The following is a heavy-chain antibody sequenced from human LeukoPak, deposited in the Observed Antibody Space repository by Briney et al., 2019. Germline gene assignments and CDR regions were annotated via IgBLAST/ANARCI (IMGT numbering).Heavy chain of an antibody. Sequence: GGSLRLSCAASGFTFSTYALSWVRQAPGKRLEWVSAISGRGTSTYYADSVKGRFTISRDNSKNTLYLQMNRLRAEDTAVYYCAKDGPDGSGYQFDYWGQGTLVTVS. V-gene: IGHV3-23*01. CDR3: AKDGPDGSGYQFDY. CDR2: ISGRGTST. D-gene: IGHD3-22*01. J-gene: IGHJ4*02. CDR1: GFTFSTYA.